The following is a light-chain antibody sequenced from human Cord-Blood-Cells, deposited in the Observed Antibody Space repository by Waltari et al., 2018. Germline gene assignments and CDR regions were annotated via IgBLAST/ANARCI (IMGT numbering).Light chain of an antibody. Sequence: QSALTQPASVSGSPGQSTTISCTGPSSDVGGYNYVSCYQQHPGKAPKLMIYEVSNRPSGVSNRFSGSKSGNTASLTISGLQAEDEADYYCSSYTSSSTLNGVFGGGTKLTVL. V-gene: IGLV2-14*01. J-gene: IGLJ2*01. CDR1: SSDVGGYNY. CDR2: EVS. CDR3: SSYTSSSTLNGV.